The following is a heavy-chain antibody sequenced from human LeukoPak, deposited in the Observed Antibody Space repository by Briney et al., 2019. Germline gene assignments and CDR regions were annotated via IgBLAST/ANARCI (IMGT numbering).Heavy chain of an antibody. CDR3: AREAAGKDAFDI. CDR2: IYYSGST. D-gene: IGHD6-13*01. CDR1: GASISSSSYY. J-gene: IGHJ3*02. Sequence: SETLSLTCAVSGASISSSSYYWGWIRQPPGKGLEWIGYIYYSGSTYYNPSLKSRVTISVDTSKNQFSLKLSSVTAADTAVYYCAREAAGKDAFDIWGQGTMVTVSS. V-gene: IGHV4-39*07.